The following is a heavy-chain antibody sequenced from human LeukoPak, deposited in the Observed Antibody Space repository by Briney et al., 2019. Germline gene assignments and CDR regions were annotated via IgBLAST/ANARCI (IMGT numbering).Heavy chain of an antibody. CDR2: ISAYTGNT. V-gene: IGHV1-18*01. CDR1: GYTFTSYG. J-gene: IGHJ5*02. Sequence: ASVKVSCKASGYTFTSYGISWVRQAPGQGLEWMGWISAYTGNTNYAQKLQGRVTMTTDTSTSTAYMELSSLRSDDTAVYYCARGPEYSSSWFASKYNWFDPWGQGTLVTVSS. CDR3: ARGPEYSSSWFASKYNWFDP. D-gene: IGHD6-13*01.